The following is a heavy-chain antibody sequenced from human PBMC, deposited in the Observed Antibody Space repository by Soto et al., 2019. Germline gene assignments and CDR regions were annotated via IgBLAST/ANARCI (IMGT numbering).Heavy chain of an antibody. J-gene: IGHJ4*02. D-gene: IGHD2-2*01. Sequence: EVQLVESGGGLVQPGGSLRLSCAASGFTFSSYSMNWVRQAPGKGLEWVSYISSSSSTIYHADSVKGRFTISRDNAKNSLYLQMNSLRDEDTAVYYCARLPDIVVVPAASDDYWGQGTLVTVSS. V-gene: IGHV3-48*02. CDR3: ARLPDIVVVPAASDDY. CDR2: ISSSSSTI. CDR1: GFTFSSYS.